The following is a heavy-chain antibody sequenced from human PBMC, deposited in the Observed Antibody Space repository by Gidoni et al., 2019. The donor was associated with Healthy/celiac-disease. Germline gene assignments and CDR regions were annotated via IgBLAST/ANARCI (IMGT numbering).Heavy chain of an antibody. D-gene: IGHD4-17*01. J-gene: IGHJ2*01. CDR1: GFTFSSYA. Sequence: EVQLLESGGGLVQPGGSLRLSCAASGFTFSSYAMSWVPQAPGKGLECVSAISGSGGSTYYADSVKGRFTISRDNSKNTLYLQMNSLRAEDTAVYYCAKDHANDYGDYAIPMLADWYFDLWGRGTLVTVSS. CDR2: ISGSGGST. V-gene: IGHV3-23*01. CDR3: AKDHANDYGDYAIPMLADWYFDL.